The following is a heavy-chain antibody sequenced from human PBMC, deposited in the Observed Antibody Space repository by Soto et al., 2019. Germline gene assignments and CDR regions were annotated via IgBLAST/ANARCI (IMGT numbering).Heavy chain of an antibody. V-gene: IGHV1-69*13. Sequence: GASVKVSCKASGGTFSSYAISWVRQAPGQGLEWMGGIIPIFGTANYAQKFQGRVTITADESTSTAYMELSSLRSEDTAVYYCARDPTPVVTYNFDYWGQGTLVTVSS. CDR3: ARDPTPVVTYNFDY. CDR2: IIPIFGTA. CDR1: GGTFSSYA. D-gene: IGHD2-15*01. J-gene: IGHJ4*02.